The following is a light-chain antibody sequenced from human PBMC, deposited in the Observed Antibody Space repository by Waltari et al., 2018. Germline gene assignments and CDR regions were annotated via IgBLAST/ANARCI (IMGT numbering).Light chain of an antibody. Sequence: QSALTQPPSASGSPGQTVTISCAGTSSDVGSSDYVSWYQKHPGQAPKLCIYHVTKRPSGVPDRFSGSKSGNPASLTVSGLQAEDEADYYCSSNAGINNFVFGGGTKLTVL. V-gene: IGLV2-8*01. CDR1: SSDVGSSDY. J-gene: IGLJ2*01. CDR2: HVT. CDR3: SSNAGINNFV.